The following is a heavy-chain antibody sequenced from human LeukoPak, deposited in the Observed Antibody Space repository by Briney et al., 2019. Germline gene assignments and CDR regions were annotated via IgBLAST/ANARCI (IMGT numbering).Heavy chain of an antibody. CDR3: ARDRGSTTARGVPSWFDP. CDR1: GDSVSNDVYY. D-gene: IGHD3-10*01. V-gene: IGHV4-61*02. CDR2: IVPSGVT. J-gene: IGHJ5*02. Sequence: SETLSLTCTVSGDSVSNDVYYWTWIRQPAGKGLEWIGRIVPSGVTRYNPSFEGRLTISVDTAKNQFSLKLTSMTAAGTAVYYCARDRGSTTARGVPSWFDPWGQGTLVTVSS.